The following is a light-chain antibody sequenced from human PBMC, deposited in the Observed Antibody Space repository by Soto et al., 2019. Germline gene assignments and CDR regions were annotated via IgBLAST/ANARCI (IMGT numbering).Light chain of an antibody. Sequence: QSVLNQPPSASGTPGQRVSISCSGGSSKIGTNAVNWYQQLPGTAPKLLIYNNNQRPSGVPDRFSGSKSGTSASLAISGLQSEDEADYYCSAWDDSLNGYVFGTGSKLTVL. CDR3: SAWDDSLNGYV. J-gene: IGLJ1*01. CDR2: NNN. V-gene: IGLV1-44*01. CDR1: SSKIGTNA.